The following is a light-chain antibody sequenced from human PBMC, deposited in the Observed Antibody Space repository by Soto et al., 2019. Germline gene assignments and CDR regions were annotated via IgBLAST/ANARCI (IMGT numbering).Light chain of an antibody. CDR1: SSDVGGYNY. V-gene: IGLV2-8*01. CDR2: EVN. J-gene: IGLJ1*01. CDR3: SSYAGSSNV. Sequence: QSLLTQPPSASGSPGQSVAISCTGTSSDVGGYNYVSWYQQHPGKAPKLMIYEVNKRPSGVPDRFSGSKSGNTASLTVSGLQAEDEADYYCSSYAGSSNVFGTGTKVT.